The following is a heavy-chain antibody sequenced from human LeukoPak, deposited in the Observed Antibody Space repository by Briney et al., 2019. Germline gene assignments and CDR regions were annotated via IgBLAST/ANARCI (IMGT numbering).Heavy chain of an antibody. CDR2: IYYSGRT. D-gene: IGHD3-3*01. J-gene: IGHJ3*02. CDR1: GGSISSSSYY. CDR3: AREVIIRTAFDI. Sequence: SETLSLTCTVSGGSISSSSYYWGWIRQPPGKGLEWIGSIYYSGRTYYNPSLKSRVTISVDTSKNQFSLKLSSVTAADTAVYYCAREVIIRTAFDIWGQGTMVTVSS. V-gene: IGHV4-39*07.